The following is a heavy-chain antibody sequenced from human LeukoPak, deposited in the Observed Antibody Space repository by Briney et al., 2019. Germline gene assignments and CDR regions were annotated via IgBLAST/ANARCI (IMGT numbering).Heavy chain of an antibody. CDR1: GFTVSSNY. J-gene: IGHJ6*02. Sequence: GGSLRLSCAASGFTVSSNYMSWVRQAPGKGLEWVSVIYSGGSTYYADSVKGRFTISRDNSKNTLYLQMNSLRAEDTAVYYCAREWGRYGGPYGMDVWGQGTTVTVSS. CDR3: AREWGRYGGPYGMDV. D-gene: IGHD4-23*01. V-gene: IGHV3-66*01. CDR2: IYSGGST.